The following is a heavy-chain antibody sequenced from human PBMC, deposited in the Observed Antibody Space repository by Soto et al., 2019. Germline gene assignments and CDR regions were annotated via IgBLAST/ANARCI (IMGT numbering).Heavy chain of an antibody. CDR2: ISAYNGNT. CDR3: ARGAQAADYYYYMDV. CDR1: GYTFASYG. V-gene: IGHV1-18*01. Sequence: SVKVCCTDSGYTFASYGISWARQAPGQGLEWMGWISAYNGNTNYAQKLQGRVTVTTDTSTSTAYMELRSLRSDDTAVYYCARGAQAADYYYYMDVWGKGTTVTVSS. J-gene: IGHJ6*03.